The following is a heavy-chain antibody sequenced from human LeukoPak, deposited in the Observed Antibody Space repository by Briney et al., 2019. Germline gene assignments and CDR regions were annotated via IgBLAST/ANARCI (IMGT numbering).Heavy chain of an antibody. CDR2: INPNSGGT. V-gene: IGHV1-2*02. CDR1: GYTFTSYY. J-gene: IGHJ3*02. Sequence: ASVKVSCKASGYTFTSYYMHWVRRAPGQGLEWMGWINPNSGGTNYAQKFQGRVTVTRDTSISTAYMELSRLRSDDTAVYYCARDGVAAADSAFDIWGQGTMVTVSS. D-gene: IGHD6-13*01. CDR3: ARDGVAAADSAFDI.